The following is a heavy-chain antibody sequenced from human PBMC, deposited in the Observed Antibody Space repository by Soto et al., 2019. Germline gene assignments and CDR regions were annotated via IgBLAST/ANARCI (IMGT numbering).Heavy chain of an antibody. J-gene: IGHJ4*02. Sequence: SETLSLTCTVSGGSISTRSSYWGWIRQPPGKGLEWIGNIYYSGNTNYNPSLKSRVTISVDTSKNQFSLNLSSVTAADTAVYYCARAIPGIAAAGFDYWGQGTLVTVSS. CDR3: ARAIPGIAAAGFDY. D-gene: IGHD6-13*01. CDR2: IYYSGNT. V-gene: IGHV4-39*01. CDR1: GGSISTRSSY.